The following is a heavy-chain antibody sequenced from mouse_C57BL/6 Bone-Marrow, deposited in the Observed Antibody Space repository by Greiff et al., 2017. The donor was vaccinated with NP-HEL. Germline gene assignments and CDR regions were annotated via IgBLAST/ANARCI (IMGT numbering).Heavy chain of an antibody. CDR3: ARRTGLDY. CDR2: ISSGSSTI. CDR1: GFTFSDYG. Sequence: EVQLVESGGGLVKPGGSLKLSCAASGFTFSDYGMHWVRQAPEKGLEWVAYISSGSSTIYYADTLKGRFTISRDNAKNTLFLQMTSLRSEDTAMYYCARRTGLDYWGQGTTLTVSS. V-gene: IGHV5-17*01. J-gene: IGHJ2*01. D-gene: IGHD4-1*01.